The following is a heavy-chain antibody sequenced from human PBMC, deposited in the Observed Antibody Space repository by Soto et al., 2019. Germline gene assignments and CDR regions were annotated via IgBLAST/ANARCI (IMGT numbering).Heavy chain of an antibody. CDR1: GFTFSSYS. J-gene: IGHJ6*02. Sequence: PGGSLRLSCAASGFTFSSYSMNWVRQAPGKGLDWVSYISSSSSTIYYADSVKGRFTISRDNAKNSLYLQMNSLRDEDTAVYYCARDRYTAMVTYYYYYGMDVWGQGTTVTVSS. V-gene: IGHV3-48*02. CDR3: ARDRYTAMVTYYYYYGMDV. D-gene: IGHD5-18*01. CDR2: ISSSSSTI.